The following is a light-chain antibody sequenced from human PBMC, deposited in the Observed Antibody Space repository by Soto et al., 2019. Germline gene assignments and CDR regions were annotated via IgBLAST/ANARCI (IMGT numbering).Light chain of an antibody. CDR3: AAWDDSLSGYVV. CDR1: SSNIGSNY. J-gene: IGLJ2*01. Sequence: QAVVTQPPSASGTPGQRVTISCSGSSSNIGSNYVYWYQQLPGTAPKLLIYRNNQRPSGVPDRFSGSKSGTSASLAISGLRSEDEADYYCAAWDDSLSGYVVFGGGTQLTV. CDR2: RNN. V-gene: IGLV1-47*01.